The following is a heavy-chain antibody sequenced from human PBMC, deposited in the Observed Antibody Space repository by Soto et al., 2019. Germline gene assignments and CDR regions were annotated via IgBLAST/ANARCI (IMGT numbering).Heavy chain of an antibody. CDR2: ISSSGSAI. V-gene: IGHV3-11*01. CDR1: GFTFSAYS. Sequence: QVQLVESGGGLVKPGGSLRLSCAASGFTFSAYSMTWIRQAPGKGLEWVSYISSSGSAIHYADSVKGRFTISRDNAKNSLYLQMNSLRAEDTAVYYCASPRYYYNMDVWRKGTTVTVSS. J-gene: IGHJ6*03. CDR3: ASPRYYYNMDV.